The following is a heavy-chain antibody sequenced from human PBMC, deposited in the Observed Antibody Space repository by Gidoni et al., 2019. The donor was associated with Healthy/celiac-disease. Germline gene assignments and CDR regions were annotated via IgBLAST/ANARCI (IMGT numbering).Heavy chain of an antibody. D-gene: IGHD2-21*02. J-gene: IGHJ4*02. CDR3: ARGDQVTDY. Sequence: QVQLQESGPGLVKPSQTLSLTCTVTGGSISSGSYYWSWIRQPAGKGLEWIGRIYTSGSTNYTPSLKSRVTISVDTSKNQFSLKLSSVTAADTAVYYCARGDQVTDYWGQGTLVTVSS. CDR2: IYTSGST. V-gene: IGHV4-61*02. CDR1: GGSISSGSYY.